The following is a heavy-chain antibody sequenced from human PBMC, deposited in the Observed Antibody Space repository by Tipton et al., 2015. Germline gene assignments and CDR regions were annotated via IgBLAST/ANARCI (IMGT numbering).Heavy chain of an antibody. CDR3: ARADLVRWLQPDF. CDR1: GFTFSSYS. Sequence: GSLRLSCAASGFTFSSYSMNWVRQAPGKGLEWVSSIGTSGSYIYYADSVKGRFTISRDNAKNSLYLQMNSLRDEDTAVYYCARADLVRWLQPDFWGQGTLVTVSS. D-gene: IGHD5-24*01. V-gene: IGHV3-21*01. J-gene: IGHJ4*02. CDR2: IGTSGSYI.